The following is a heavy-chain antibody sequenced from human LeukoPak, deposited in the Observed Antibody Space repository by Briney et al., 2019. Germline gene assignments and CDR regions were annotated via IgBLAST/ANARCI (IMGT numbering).Heavy chain of an antibody. CDR1: GYSFTSYW. CDR3: ASAIRYYDSSGYSPHYYYYYGMDV. CDR2: IYPGDSDT. Sequence: GESLKISCKGSGYSFTSYWIGWVRQMPGKGLEWMGIIYPGDSDTRYSPSFQGQVTISADKSISTAYLQWSNLKASDTAMYYCASAIRYYDSSGYSPHYYYYYGMDVWGQGTTVTVSS. J-gene: IGHJ6*02. D-gene: IGHD3-22*01. V-gene: IGHV5-51*01.